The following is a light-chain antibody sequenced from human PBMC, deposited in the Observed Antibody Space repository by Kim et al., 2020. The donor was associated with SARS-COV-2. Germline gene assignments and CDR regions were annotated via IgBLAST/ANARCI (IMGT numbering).Light chain of an antibody. CDR2: DAN. J-gene: IGLJ2*01. Sequence: GKSVTIFCTGNSRDVGAYQFVSWSQKYPGKALQIMFYDANKRPSGVPDFSYGSKSGKTAFMTISGLPADDEDDYYCCSYAGSYSAVFGGGTQLTVL. CDR3: CSYAGSYSAV. CDR1: SRDVGAYQF. V-gene: IGLV2-11*01.